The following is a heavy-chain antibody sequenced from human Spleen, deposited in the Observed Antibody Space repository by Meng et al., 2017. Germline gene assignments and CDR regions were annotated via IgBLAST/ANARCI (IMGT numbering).Heavy chain of an antibody. Sequence: ASVKVSCKASGYTFTGYYMHWVRQAPGQGLEWMGWINPNSGDTNYAQKFQGRVTMTRGTSISTAYMELSRLRSDDTAVYYCARDTLHYGDNGLAYWGQGTLVTVSS. D-gene: IGHD4-23*01. CDR3: ARDTLHYGDNGLAY. V-gene: IGHV1-2*02. CDR2: INPNSGDT. CDR1: GYTFTGYY. J-gene: IGHJ4*02.